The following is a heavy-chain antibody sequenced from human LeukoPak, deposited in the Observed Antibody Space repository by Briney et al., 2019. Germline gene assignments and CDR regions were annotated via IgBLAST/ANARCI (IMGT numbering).Heavy chain of an antibody. CDR1: GYTFTNYG. J-gene: IGHJ5*02. V-gene: IGHV1-18*01. CDR2: ISVYNANT. CDR3: ARHDDEFGELSWFDP. Sequence: GASVKVSCKASGYTFTNYGITWVRQAPGQGLEWMGWISVYNANTNYAQKLQGRATMTTDASTTTAYMEVRSLRSDDTAVYYCARHDDEFGELSWFDPWGQGTLVTVSS. D-gene: IGHD3-10*01.